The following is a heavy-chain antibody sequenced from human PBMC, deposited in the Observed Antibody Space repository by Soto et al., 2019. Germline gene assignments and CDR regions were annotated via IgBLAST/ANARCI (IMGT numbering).Heavy chain of an antibody. J-gene: IGHJ6*03. V-gene: IGHV1-18*01. Sequence: ASVKVSCKASGYTFTSYGISWVRQAPGQGLEWMGWISAYNGNTNYAQKLQGRVTMTTDTSTSTAYMELRSLRSDDTAVYYCARDPSFPDIVVVPAALHMDVWGKGTTVTVSS. CDR1: GYTFTSYG. CDR3: ARDPSFPDIVVVPAALHMDV. CDR2: ISAYNGNT. D-gene: IGHD2-2*01.